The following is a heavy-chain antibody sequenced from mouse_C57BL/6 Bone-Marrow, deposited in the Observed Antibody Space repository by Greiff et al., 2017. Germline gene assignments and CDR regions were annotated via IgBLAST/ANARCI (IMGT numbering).Heavy chain of an antibody. V-gene: IGHV14-2*01. CDR1: GFNIKDYY. CDR3: AKHGDYRYNYAMAY. Sequence: EVQLQQPGAELVKPGASVKLSCTASGFNIKDYYMHWVKQRTEQGLEWIGRIDPEDGDTKYAPKFQGKATITADTSSNTAYLQLSSLTSEHTAVYYCAKHGDYRYNYAMAYWGQGTSVTVSS. J-gene: IGHJ4*01. CDR2: IDPEDGDT. D-gene: IGHD2-13*01.